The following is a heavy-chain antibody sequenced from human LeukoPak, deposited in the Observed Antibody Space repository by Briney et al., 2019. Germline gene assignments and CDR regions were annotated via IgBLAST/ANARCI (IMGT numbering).Heavy chain of an antibody. J-gene: IGHJ4*02. CDR2: ISWNSGSI. Sequence: GGSLRLSCAASGFTFDDYAMHWVRQAPGKGLEWVSGISWNSGSIGYADSVKGRFTISRDNAKSSLYLQMNSLRAEDTALYYCAKDYYYDSSGYYWAPGDYWGQGTLVTVSS. D-gene: IGHD3-22*01. CDR3: AKDYYYDSSGYYWAPGDY. CDR1: GFTFDDYA. V-gene: IGHV3-9*01.